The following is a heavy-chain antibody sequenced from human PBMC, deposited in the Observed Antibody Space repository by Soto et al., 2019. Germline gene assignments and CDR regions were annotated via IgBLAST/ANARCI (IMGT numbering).Heavy chain of an antibody. D-gene: IGHD4-17*01. CDR3: ARVVFDDYLNYFDS. CDR1: GFTFSDYG. CDR2: IWFDGSTK. V-gene: IGHV3-33*01. Sequence: QVQLVESGGGVVQPGRSLRLSCAVSGFTFSDYGMFGVRQAPGKGLEWVAMIWFDGSTKHYADSVKGRFTISRDNSKNTLYLQLNSLGADDKAVYYCARVVFDDYLNYFDSWGQGTQVTVSS. J-gene: IGHJ4*02.